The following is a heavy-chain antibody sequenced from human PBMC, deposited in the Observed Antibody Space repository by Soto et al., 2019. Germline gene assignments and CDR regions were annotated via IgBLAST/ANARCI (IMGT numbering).Heavy chain of an antibody. J-gene: IGHJ5*02. Sequence: GGSLRLSCAASGFIFENFGMSWVRQAPGKGLEWISSISGSGFKKYYADSVKGRFTISRDSSKSTVYPELNNLSAEDTAVYHCAKNQGVELVPLATVDWFDPWGQGSVVTVSS. CDR2: ISGSGFKK. CDR1: GFIFENFG. CDR3: AKNQGVELVPLATVDWFDP. V-gene: IGHV3-23*01. D-gene: IGHD1-26*01.